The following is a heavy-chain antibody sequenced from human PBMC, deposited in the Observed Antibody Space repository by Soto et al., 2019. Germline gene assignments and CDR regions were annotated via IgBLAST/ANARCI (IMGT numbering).Heavy chain of an antibody. CDR1: CGSISSGNFY. J-gene: IGHJ4*02. V-gene: IGHV4-30-4*01. D-gene: IGHD1-7*01. Sequence: SETLSLTCTVSCGSISSGNFYWSWIRQPPGKGLEWIGFISYGGSTYYSASLKSRFTISVDTSKNQFSLTLSFVTAADTAVYYCATMGTPATGLFYFDDWGQGTLVTVSS. CDR2: ISYGGST. CDR3: ATMGTPATGLFYFDD.